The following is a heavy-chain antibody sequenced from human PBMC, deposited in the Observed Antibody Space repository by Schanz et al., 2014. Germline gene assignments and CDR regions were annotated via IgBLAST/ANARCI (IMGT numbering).Heavy chain of an antibody. CDR3: ARGRSLGWCDY. V-gene: IGHV3-66*01. CDR2: IYGGGIT. J-gene: IGHJ4*02. Sequence: EVQLVESGGGLVQPGGSLRLSCAASGFTVSSNYMSWVRQAPGKGLEWVSVIYGGGITYYADSVKGRFTISRDSSRNTLYLQMNSLRAEDTAVYYCARGRSLGWCDYWGQGTLVTVSS. CDR1: GFTVSSNY. D-gene: IGHD2-21*01.